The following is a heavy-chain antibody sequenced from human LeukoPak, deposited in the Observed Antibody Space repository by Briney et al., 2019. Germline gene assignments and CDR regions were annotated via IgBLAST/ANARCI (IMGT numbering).Heavy chain of an antibody. V-gene: IGHV3-23*01. Sequence: GGSLRLSCAASGFNFRTYAMTWVRQAPGKGLEWVSAVSGNGGGTYYADSVKGRFTISRDNSKNTLYLQMNILRAEDTAVYYCAKGGTFSDYWGQGTLVTVSS. CDR1: GFNFRTYA. CDR3: AKGGTFSDY. CDR2: VSGNGGGT. J-gene: IGHJ4*02.